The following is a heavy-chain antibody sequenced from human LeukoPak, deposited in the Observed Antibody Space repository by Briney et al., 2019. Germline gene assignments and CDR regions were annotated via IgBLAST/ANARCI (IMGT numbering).Heavy chain of an antibody. CDR1: GASITSFY. V-gene: IGHV4-4*07. Sequence: SETLSLTCTVSGASITSFYYNWIRQSAGKGLEWIGRIHTNGGTDYRPSLNSRVTMSVDTSKKQISLKLTSVTAADTAVYFCSRGGGYGDYWGQGILVTVTS. D-gene: IGHD5-12*01. J-gene: IGHJ4*02. CDR3: SRGGGYGDY. CDR2: IHTNGGT.